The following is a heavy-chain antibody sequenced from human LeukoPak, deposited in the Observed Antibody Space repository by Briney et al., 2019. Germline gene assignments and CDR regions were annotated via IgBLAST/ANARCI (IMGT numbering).Heavy chain of an antibody. V-gene: IGHV3-9*01. CDR2: ISWNSGSI. CDR1: GFTFDDYA. CDR3: ANGFGGDDY. Sequence: GGSLRLSCAASGFTFDDYAMHWVRQAPGKGLEWVSGISWNSGSIGYADSVKGRFTISRDNAKNSLYLQMNSLRAEDTALYYCANGFGGDDYWGQGTLVTVSS. D-gene: IGHD3-10*01. J-gene: IGHJ4*02.